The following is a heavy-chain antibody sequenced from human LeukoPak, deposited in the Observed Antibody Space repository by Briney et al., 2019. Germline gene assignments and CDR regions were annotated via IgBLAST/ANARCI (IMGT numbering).Heavy chain of an antibody. CDR1: GFTFSSYA. J-gene: IGHJ4*02. CDR2: ISYDGSNK. V-gene: IGHV3-30*03. D-gene: IGHD2-21*01. Sequence: GGSLRLSCAASGFTFSSYAMSWVRQAPGKGLEWVAVISYDGSNKYYADSVKGRFTISRDNSKNTLYLQMNSLRAEDTAVYYCVREMGGALDYWGQGTLVTVSS. CDR3: VREMGGALDY.